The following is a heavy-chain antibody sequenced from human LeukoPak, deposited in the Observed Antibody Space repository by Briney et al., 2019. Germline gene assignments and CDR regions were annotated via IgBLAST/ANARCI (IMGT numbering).Heavy chain of an antibody. Sequence: ASVKVSCKVSGYTFTDYYMHWAQQAPGKGLEWMGLVDPEDGETIYAEKFQGRVTITADTSTDTAYMELSSLRSEDTAVYYCAMSSNSAGYYYYMDVWGKGTTVTVSS. J-gene: IGHJ6*03. D-gene: IGHD6-25*01. CDR3: AMSSNSAGYYYYMDV. V-gene: IGHV1-69-2*01. CDR1: GYTFTDYY. CDR2: VDPEDGET.